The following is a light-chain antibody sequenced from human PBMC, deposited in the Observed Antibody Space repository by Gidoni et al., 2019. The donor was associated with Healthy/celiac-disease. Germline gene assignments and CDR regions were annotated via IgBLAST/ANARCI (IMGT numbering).Light chain of an antibody. J-gene: IGLJ1*01. CDR2: EVS. CDR3: SSYAGSNTYV. Sequence: QSALTQPPSASGSPGQSVTIPCTGTSSDVGGYNYVSWYQQHPGKAPKLMIYEVSKRPSGVPDRFSGSKSGNTASLTVSGLQAEDDADCYCSSYAGSNTYVFGTGTKVTVL. CDR1: SSDVGGYNY. V-gene: IGLV2-8*01.